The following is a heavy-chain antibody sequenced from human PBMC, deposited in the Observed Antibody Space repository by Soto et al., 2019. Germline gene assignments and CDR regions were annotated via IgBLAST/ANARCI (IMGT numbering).Heavy chain of an antibody. CDR2: VYDNGRP. CDR1: GGSISVYY. V-gene: IGHV4-59*01. CDR3: ARGVGSSPPRY. D-gene: IGHD3-9*01. Sequence: QVQLQESGPGQVKPSETLSLTCTISGGSISVYYWSWIRQSPRQGLEWIGYVYDNGRPYYSPSLKSRVTISAATSKNQLSLKLTSAPAADTAVYYCARGVGSSPPRYWGRGTLVTVSS. J-gene: IGHJ4*02.